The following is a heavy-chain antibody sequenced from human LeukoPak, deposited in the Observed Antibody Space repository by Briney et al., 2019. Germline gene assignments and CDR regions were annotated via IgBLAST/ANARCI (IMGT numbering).Heavy chain of an antibody. J-gene: IGHJ4*02. CDR3: ARAGSTVTNYYFDY. D-gene: IGHD4-11*01. V-gene: IGHV3-21*01. CDR1: GFTFSSYS. Sequence: GGSLRLSCAASGFTFSSYSMNWVRQAPGKGLEWVSSISSSSTYIYYADSVKGRFTISRDNAKNSLYLQMNSLRAEDTAVYYCARAGSTVTNYYFDYWGQGTLVTVSS. CDR2: ISSSSTYI.